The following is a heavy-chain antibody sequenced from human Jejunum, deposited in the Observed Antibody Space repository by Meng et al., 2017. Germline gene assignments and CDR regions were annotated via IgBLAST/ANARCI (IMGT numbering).Heavy chain of an antibody. D-gene: IGHD6-13*01. V-gene: IGHV3-9*01. Sequence: SLKISCAASGFSFDDYAMHWFRQPPGKGLESVSGITWNSGYIGYADSVKGRFTISRDNAKNFLYLQMNSLRPEDTAIYFCGRGIAASGTSFAIYNWGQGTLVTGAS. CDR2: ITWNSGYI. J-gene: IGHJ4*02. CDR3: GRGIAASGTSFAIYN. CDR1: GFSFDDYA.